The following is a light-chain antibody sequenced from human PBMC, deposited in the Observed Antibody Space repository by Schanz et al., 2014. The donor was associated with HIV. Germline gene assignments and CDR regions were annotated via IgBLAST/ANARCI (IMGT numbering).Light chain of an antibody. CDR2: RAF. CDR3: QQYNNWPPLT. Sequence: EIVMTQSPVTLSVSPGERATLSCRASQTISSSLDWYQQKPGQAPRLLIMRAFERAPGIPARFSASGSGTEFTLTISSLQSEDFAVYYCQQYNNWPPLTFGGGTKVELK. CDR1: QTISSS. J-gene: IGKJ4*01. V-gene: IGKV3-15*01.